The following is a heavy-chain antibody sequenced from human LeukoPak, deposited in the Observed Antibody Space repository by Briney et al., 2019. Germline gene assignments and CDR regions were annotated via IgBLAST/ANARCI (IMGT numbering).Heavy chain of an antibody. CDR3: ARRVIAARPSSFDY. J-gene: IGHJ4*02. CDR2: INHSGST. CDR1: GGSFSGYY. D-gene: IGHD6-6*01. Sequence: SETLSLTCAVYGGSFSGYYWSWIRQPPGKGLEWIGEINHSGSTNYNPSLKSRVTISVDTSKNQFSLKLGSVTAADTAVYYCARRVIAARPSSFDYWGQGTLVTVSS. V-gene: IGHV4-34*01.